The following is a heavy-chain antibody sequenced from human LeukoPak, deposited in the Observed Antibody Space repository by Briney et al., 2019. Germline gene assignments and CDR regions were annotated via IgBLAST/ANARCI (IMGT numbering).Heavy chain of an antibody. J-gene: IGHJ4*02. CDR1: GYTFTGYY. D-gene: IGHD1-26*01. V-gene: IGHV1-2*02. CDR2: INPNSGGT. Sequence: ASVKVSCKASGYTFTGYYMHWVRQAPGQGLEWMGWINPNSGGTNYAQKFQGRVTITRDTSISTAYMELSRLRSDDTAVYYCARSVVGATWVDYWGQGTLVTVSS. CDR3: ARSVVGATWVDY.